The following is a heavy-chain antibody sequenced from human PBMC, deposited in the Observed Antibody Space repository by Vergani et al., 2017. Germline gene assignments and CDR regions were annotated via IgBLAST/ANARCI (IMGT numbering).Heavy chain of an antibody. V-gene: IGHV3-30*02. CDR2: IHYDGSHE. CDR3: AKDNVPGYYDSSGYCDY. D-gene: IGHD3-22*01. CDR1: GFSFSSFG. Sequence: QVQLVESGGGVVQPGRSLRLSCAGSGFSFSSFGFHWVRQAPGKGLEWVAFIHYDGSHEYYIDSVKGRFTISRDNSKNTMFLQMNNLRAEDTAVYYCAKDNVPGYYDSSGYCDYWGQGTLVTVSS. J-gene: IGHJ4*02.